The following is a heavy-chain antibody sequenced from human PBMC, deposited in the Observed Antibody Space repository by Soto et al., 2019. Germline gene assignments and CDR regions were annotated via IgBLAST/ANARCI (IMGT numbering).Heavy chain of an antibody. J-gene: IGHJ5*02. Sequence: SETLSLTCTVSGGSISSYYWSWIRQPPGKGLEWIGYIYYSGSTNYNPSLKGRVTISVDTSKNQFSLKLSSVTAADTAVYYCARGYNWNDGFGWFDPWGQGTLVTVSS. D-gene: IGHD1-20*01. CDR2: IYYSGST. V-gene: IGHV4-59*01. CDR3: ARGYNWNDGFGWFDP. CDR1: GGSISSYY.